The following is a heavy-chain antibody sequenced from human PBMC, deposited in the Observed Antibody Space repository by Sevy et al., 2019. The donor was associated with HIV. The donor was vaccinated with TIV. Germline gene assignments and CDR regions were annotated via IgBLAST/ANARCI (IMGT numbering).Heavy chain of an antibody. J-gene: IGHJ4*02. V-gene: IGHV3-33*01. CDR1: GFTFSNYG. Sequence: GGSLRLSCAASGFTFSNYGMHWVRQAPGKGLEWVAVIWNDGSNKYYADSVKGRFTISRDNSKNTLYLQMNSLRVEDTAGYFCSRGGDVNYRSAKSYFDYWGQGTLVTVSS. CDR3: SRGGDVNYRSAKSYFDY. CDR2: IWNDGSNK. D-gene: IGHD2-21*02.